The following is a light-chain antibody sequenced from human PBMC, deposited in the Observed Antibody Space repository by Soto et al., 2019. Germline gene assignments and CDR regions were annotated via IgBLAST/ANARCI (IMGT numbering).Light chain of an antibody. CDR1: QSVSSN. J-gene: IGKJ1*01. CDR2: GAS. V-gene: IGKV3-15*01. CDR3: QQYGSSSWT. Sequence: EIVMTQSPATLSVSPGERATLSCRASQSVSSNLAWYQQKPGQAPRLLIYGASTRATGIPARLSGSGSGTDFTLTISRLEPEDFAVYYCQQYGSSSWTFGQGTKVDIK.